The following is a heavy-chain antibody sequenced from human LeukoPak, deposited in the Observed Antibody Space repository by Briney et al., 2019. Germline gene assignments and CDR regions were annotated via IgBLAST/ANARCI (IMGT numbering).Heavy chain of an antibody. V-gene: IGHV3-33*01. D-gene: IGHD3-10*01. CDR1: GYTFSSYG. CDR2: IWYDGSNK. J-gene: IGHJ4*02. Sequence: GGSLRLSCAASGYTFSSYGMHWVRQAPGKGLEWVAVIWYDGSNKYYADSVKGRFTISRDNSKNTLYLQMNSLRAEDTAVYYCARGDPGYYGSGSYYTNPIDYWGQGTLVTVSS. CDR3: ARGDPGYYGSGSYYTNPIDY.